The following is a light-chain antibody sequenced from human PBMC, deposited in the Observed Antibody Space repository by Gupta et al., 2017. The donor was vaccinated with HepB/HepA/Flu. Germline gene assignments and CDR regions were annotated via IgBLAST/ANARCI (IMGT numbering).Light chain of an antibody. CDR2: KIS. CDR3: RQGAHWRVFT. CDR1: ESLVNSDGNTY. V-gene: IGKV2-30*01. Sequence: DVVMTQSPLSLPVTLGQPASISCRSSESLVNSDGNTYLTWFQQRPGQSPRRLIYKISNRDSGVPDRFSGSGSGTNFTLKISSGEAEDVGIYYCRQGAHWRVFTFGHGTKVDMK. J-gene: IGKJ3*01.